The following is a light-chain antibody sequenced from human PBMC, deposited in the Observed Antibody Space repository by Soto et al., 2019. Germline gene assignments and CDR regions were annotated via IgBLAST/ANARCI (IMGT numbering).Light chain of an antibody. CDR2: AAS. J-gene: IGKJ1*01. Sequence: DIQLTQSPSFLSASVGDRVTITCRASQGISSYLAWYQQKPGKAPKLLIYAASTLQSGVPSGFSGSGSGTDFTLTISSLQPEDFATYFCQQSYSTPWTFGQGTKVDIK. CDR1: QGISSY. V-gene: IGKV1-39*01. CDR3: QQSYSTPWT.